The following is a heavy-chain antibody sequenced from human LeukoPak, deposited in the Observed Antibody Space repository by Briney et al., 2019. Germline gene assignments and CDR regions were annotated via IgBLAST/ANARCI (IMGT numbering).Heavy chain of an antibody. V-gene: IGHV3-21*01. Sequence: GGSLRLSCAASGFTFSSYSMNWVRQAPGKGLEWVSSISSSSSYIYYADSVKGRFTISRDNAKNSLYLQMNSLRAEDTAVYYCARDQGDYYGMDVWGQGTTVTVSS. CDR3: ARDQGDYYGMDV. CDR1: GFTFSSYS. CDR2: ISSSSSYI. J-gene: IGHJ6*02.